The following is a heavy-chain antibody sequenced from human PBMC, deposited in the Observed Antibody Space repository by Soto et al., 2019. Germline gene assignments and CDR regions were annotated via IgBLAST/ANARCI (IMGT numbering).Heavy chain of an antibody. CDR1: GTSISSYY. D-gene: IGHD1-1*01. V-gene: IGHV4-59*01. J-gene: IGHJ4*02. CDR2: IHYSGTT. Sequence: PSETLSLTCTVSGTSISSYYWIWIRQPPGKGLEWIANIHYSGTTNYNPSLPSRVTLSVDTSKNQFSLKMTSVTAADRAMYFCARYNSYAINYWGRGNLGTVSS. CDR3: ARYNSYAINY.